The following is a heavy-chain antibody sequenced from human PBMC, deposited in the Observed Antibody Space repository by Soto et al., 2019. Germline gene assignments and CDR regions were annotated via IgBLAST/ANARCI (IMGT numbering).Heavy chain of an antibody. CDR2: ISAYNGNT. V-gene: IGHV1-18*01. Sequence: QVQLVQSGAEVKKPGASVKVSCKASGYTFTSYGISWVRQAPGQGLEWMGWISAYNGNTNYAQKLQGRVTMTTDTSTSTAYMELRSLRSDDTAVYYCARVDLGYCSSTSCYTFYYYGMDVWGQGTTVTVPS. J-gene: IGHJ6*02. CDR1: GYTFTSYG. CDR3: ARVDLGYCSSTSCYTFYYYGMDV. D-gene: IGHD2-2*02.